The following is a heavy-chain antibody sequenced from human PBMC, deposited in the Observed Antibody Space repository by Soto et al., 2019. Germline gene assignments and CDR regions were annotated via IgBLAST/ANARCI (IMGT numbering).Heavy chain of an antibody. CDR3: ARQVTWIRNGNNDY. CDR2: IYYSGTP. V-gene: IGHV4-39*01. J-gene: IGHJ4*02. CDR1: GGSISSSSDY. Sequence: PSETLSLTCTVSGGSISSSSDYWGWIRQPPGKGLEWIGSIYYSGTPYYNPSLKSRVTISVDTSKNQFSLKLSSVTAADTAVYYCARQVTWIRNGNNDYWGQGTLVTSPQ. D-gene: IGHD5-18*01.